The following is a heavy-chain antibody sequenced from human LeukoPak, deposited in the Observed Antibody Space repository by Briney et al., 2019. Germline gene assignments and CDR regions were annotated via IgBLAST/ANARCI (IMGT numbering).Heavy chain of an antibody. V-gene: IGHV3-9*01. CDR3: ARDRFHYDSPTYYFDY. D-gene: IGHD3-22*01. CDR1: GFTFDDYA. CDR2: ISWNSGTI. Sequence: GRSLRLSCAASGFTFDDYAMHWVRQAPGKGLEWVSGISWNSGTIAYADSVKGRFTISRDNAKNSLYLQMNSLRAEDTAVYYCARDRFHYDSPTYYFDYWGQGTLVTVSS. J-gene: IGHJ4*02.